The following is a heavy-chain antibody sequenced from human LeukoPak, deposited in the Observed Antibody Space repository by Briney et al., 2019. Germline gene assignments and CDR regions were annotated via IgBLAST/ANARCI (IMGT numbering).Heavy chain of an antibody. V-gene: IGHV3-7*01. Sequence: PGGSLRLSCAASGFTFSRYWMTWVCQAPGKGLEWVANIKQDGSEKYYVDSVKGRFTISRDNAKNSLYLQMNSLRAEDTAVYYCARVARYYDFWSGYYTAGSYYYYYYMDVWGKGTTVTVSS. CDR1: GFTFSRYW. CDR3: ARVARYYDFWSGYYTAGSYYYYYYMDV. J-gene: IGHJ6*03. D-gene: IGHD3-3*01. CDR2: IKQDGSEK.